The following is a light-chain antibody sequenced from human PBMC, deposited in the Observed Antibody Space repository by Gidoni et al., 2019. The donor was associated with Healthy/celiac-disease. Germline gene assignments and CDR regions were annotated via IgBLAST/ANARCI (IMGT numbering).Light chain of an antibody. Sequence: EIVLTQSPATLSLSPGERATLSCRASQIVSTYLAWYQQKPGQAPRLLIYDASNRSTGIPARFSGSGSGTDFTLTISSLEPEDFAVYYCQQRSIWPRLSFGGGTKVEIK. CDR2: DAS. CDR1: QIVSTY. V-gene: IGKV3-11*01. CDR3: QQRSIWPRLS. J-gene: IGKJ4*01.